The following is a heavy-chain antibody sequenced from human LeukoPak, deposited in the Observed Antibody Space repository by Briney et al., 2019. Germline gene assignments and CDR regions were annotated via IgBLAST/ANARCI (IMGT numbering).Heavy chain of an antibody. V-gene: IGHV3-74*01. CDR3: ARGRPHGNDY. CDR1: GFTFSSYW. CDR2: IASDGSST. Sequence: PGKSLRLSCAASGFTFSSYWMNWVRQAPGKGLVWVSRIASDGSSTTYADSVKGRFSISRDSAKNTLYLQMNSLRVEDTAVYYCARGRPHGNDYWGQGTLVTVSS. D-gene: IGHD4-23*01. J-gene: IGHJ4*02.